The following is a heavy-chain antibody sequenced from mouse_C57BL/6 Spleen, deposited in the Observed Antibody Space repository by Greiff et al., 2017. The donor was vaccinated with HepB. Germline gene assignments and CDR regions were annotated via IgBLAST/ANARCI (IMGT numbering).Heavy chain of an antibody. J-gene: IGHJ4*01. CDR1: GFTFSDYY. CDR3: AVYDYDGYYAMDY. Sequence: EVMLVESGGGLVQPGGSLKLSCAASGFTFSDYYMYWVRQTPEKRLEWVAYISNGGGSTYYPDTVKGRFTISRDNAKNTLYLQMSRLKSEDTAMYYCAVYDYDGYYAMDYWGQGTSVTVSS. D-gene: IGHD2-4*01. V-gene: IGHV5-12*01. CDR2: ISNGGGST.